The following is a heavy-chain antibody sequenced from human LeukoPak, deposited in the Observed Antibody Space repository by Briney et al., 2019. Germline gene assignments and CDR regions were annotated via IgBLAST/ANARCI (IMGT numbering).Heavy chain of an antibody. CDR2: INIDGTST. CDR1: GFTFSGYW. CDR3: ARGSGSSWYFYFDY. V-gene: IGHV3-74*01. J-gene: IGHJ4*02. Sequence: GGSLRLSCAASGFTFSGYWMHWVRQVPGKGLVCVSRINIDGTSTSYADSVKGRFTISRDNAKNSVYLQMNSLRAEDTALYYCARGSGSSWYFYFDYWGQGTLVTVSS. D-gene: IGHD6-13*01.